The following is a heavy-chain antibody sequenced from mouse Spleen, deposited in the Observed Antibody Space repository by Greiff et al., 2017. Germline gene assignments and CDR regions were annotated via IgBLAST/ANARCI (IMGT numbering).Heavy chain of an antibody. V-gene: IGHV1-54*01. CDR2: INPSNGGT. D-gene: IGHD2-4*01. J-gene: IGHJ3*01. CDR3: ARLGLEYDEDWFAY. CDR1: GYAFTNYL. Sequence: VQLVESGAELVRPGTSVKVSCKASGYAFTNYLIEWVKQRPGQGLEWIGEINPSNGGTNYNEKFKSKATLTVDKSSSTAYMQLSSLTSEDSAVYYWARLGLEYDEDWFAYWGQGTLVTVSA.